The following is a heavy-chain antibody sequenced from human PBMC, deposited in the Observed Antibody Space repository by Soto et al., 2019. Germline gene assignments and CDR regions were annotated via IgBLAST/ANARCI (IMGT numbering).Heavy chain of an antibody. D-gene: IGHD6-19*01. CDR3: ARSRPGLGYSSGTATHWFDP. Sequence: PSETLSLTCAVYGGSFSGYYWSWIRQPPGKGLEWIGEINHSGSTNYNPSLKSRVTISVDTSKNQFSLKLSSVTAADTAVYYCARSRPGLGYSSGTATHWFDPWGQGTLVTVSS. CDR2: INHSGST. J-gene: IGHJ5*02. CDR1: GGSFSGYY. V-gene: IGHV4-34*01.